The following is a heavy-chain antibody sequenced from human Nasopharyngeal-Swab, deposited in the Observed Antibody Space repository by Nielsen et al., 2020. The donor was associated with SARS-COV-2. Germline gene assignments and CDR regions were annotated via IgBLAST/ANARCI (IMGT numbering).Heavy chain of an antibody. V-gene: IGHV5-51*01. CDR3: ARRAARDGYNYEVDP. J-gene: IGHJ5*02. CDR2: IYPGNSDT. D-gene: IGHD5-24*01. CDR1: GYSFANYW. Sequence: GESLNISCIGFGYSFANYWIGWVRQMPRKGLEWIWSIYPGNSDTRYNPALHGRVTISADKSINTAYLQWTSLRASDSAVYYCARRAARDGYNYEVDPWGQGTLVTVSS.